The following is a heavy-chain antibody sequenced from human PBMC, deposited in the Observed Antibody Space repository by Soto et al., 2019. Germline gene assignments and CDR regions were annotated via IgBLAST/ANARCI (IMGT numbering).Heavy chain of an antibody. Sequence: QVQLVQSGAEVKKPGSSVNVSCKASEGTFSSYSINWVRQAPGQGLEWMGEIIPIFGTANYAQKFQGRVTITADESTSTAYLELSSLRSEDTAVYYCARDGGRHSGGIDYWGQGTLVTVSS. D-gene: IGHD1-26*01. J-gene: IGHJ4*02. V-gene: IGHV1-69*01. CDR3: ARDGGRHSGGIDY. CDR2: IIPIFGTA. CDR1: EGTFSSYS.